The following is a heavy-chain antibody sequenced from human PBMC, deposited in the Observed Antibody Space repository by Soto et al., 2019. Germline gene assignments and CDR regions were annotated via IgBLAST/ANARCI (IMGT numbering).Heavy chain of an antibody. CDR2: ISAYNGNT. CDR3: ARVGWAGYRTNGVCYDYWFDP. D-gene: IGHD2-8*01. V-gene: IGHV1-18*04. J-gene: IGHJ5*02. Sequence: GASVKVSCKASGYTFTSYGISWVRQAPGQGLEWMGWISAYNGNTNYAQKLQGRVTMTTDTSTSTAYMELRSLRSDDTAVYYCARVGWAGYRTNGVCYDYWFDPWGQGTLVTVSS. CDR1: GYTFTSYG.